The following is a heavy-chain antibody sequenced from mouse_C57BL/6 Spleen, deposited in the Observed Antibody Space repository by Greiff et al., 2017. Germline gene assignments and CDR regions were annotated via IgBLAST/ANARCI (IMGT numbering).Heavy chain of an antibody. CDR2: IYPRSGNT. Sequence: QVQLKQSGAELARPGASVKLSCKASGYTFTSYGISWVKQRTGQGLEWIGEIYPRSGNTYYNEKFKGKATLTADKSSSTAYMELRSLTSEDSAVYFCARGAAQAAWFAYWGQGTLVTVSA. CDR3: ARGAAQAAWFAY. CDR1: GYTFTSYG. V-gene: IGHV1-81*01. D-gene: IGHD3-2*02. J-gene: IGHJ3*01.